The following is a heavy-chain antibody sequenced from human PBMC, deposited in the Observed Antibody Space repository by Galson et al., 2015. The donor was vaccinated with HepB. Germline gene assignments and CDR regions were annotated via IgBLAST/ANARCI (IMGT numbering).Heavy chain of an antibody. CDR1: GFTFSHYI. CDR2: IGIRDGSP. J-gene: IGHJ4*02. Sequence: SLRLSCAASGFTFSHYIMGWVRQAPGKGLEWVSHIGIRDGSPYYADSVKGRFTVSRDNSRNTLFLQMSSLGVGDTAVYYCARDPNWGEGYWGQGTLVTVPS. V-gene: IGHV3-23*01. CDR3: ARDPNWGEGY. D-gene: IGHD3-10*01.